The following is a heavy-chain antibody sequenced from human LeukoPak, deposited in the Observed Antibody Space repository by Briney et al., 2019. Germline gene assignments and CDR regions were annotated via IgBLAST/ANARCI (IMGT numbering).Heavy chain of an antibody. J-gene: IGHJ4*02. CDR2: IYNDGRT. CDR3: ARDDIPVI. CDR1: GFSVTDYY. D-gene: IGHD2-15*01. Sequence: SVRLSCAASGFSVTDYYMNWVRQAPGKGLEWVSFIYNDGRTYYADSVKGRFTISRDNSRNTLYLQMNSLRVDDTAVYYCARDDIPVIWGQGTLVTVPS. V-gene: IGHV3-53*01.